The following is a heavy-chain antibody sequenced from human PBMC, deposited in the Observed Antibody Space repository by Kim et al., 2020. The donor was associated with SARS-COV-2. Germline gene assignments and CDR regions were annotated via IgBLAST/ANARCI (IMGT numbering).Heavy chain of an antibody. J-gene: IGHJ4*02. CDR3: AKDSQGGYFDWLLGCYFDY. V-gene: IGHV3-33*06. Sequence: GRFTISRDNSKNTLYLQMNSLRAEDTAVYYCAKDSQGGYFDWLLGCYFDYWGQGTLVTVSS. D-gene: IGHD3-9*01.